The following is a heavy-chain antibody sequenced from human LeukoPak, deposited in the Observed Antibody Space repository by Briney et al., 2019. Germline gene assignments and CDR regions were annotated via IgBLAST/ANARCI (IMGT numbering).Heavy chain of an antibody. J-gene: IGHJ3*01. V-gene: IGHV1-2*02. CDR3: ASRQRDGPTQYVFDV. CDR2: IHPNSGGT. Sequence: ASVKVSCKASGFTFTDYYLHWVRQAPGQGLEWMGWIHPNSGGTTYAQKFQGRVTMTRDTSISTVYMELSSLRSDDTAVYYCASRQRDGPTQYVFDVWGQGTMVTVSS. CDR1: GFTFTDYY. D-gene: IGHD5-24*01.